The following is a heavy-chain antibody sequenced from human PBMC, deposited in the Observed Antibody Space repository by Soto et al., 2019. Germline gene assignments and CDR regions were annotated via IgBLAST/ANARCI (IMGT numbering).Heavy chain of an antibody. CDR2: IHYSGST. CDR1: DGSMNSGGYY. CDR3: VRGKDKDDSSFWYY. D-gene: IGHD6-13*01. Sequence: SETLSLTCSVSDGSMNSGGYYWSWIRQLPGKGLEWIGFIHYSGSTLYSPSLKSRVSISMETSKNHFSLKLSSVTAADTAVYYCVRGKDKDDSSFWYYWGQGTPVTVSS. J-gene: IGHJ4*02. V-gene: IGHV4-31*03.